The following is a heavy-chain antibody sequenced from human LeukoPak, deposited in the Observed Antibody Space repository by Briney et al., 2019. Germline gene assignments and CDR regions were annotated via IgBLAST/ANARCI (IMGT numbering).Heavy chain of an antibody. V-gene: IGHV4-59*12. J-gene: IGHJ4*02. CDR3: ASLPSHYYDSSGHDY. Sequence: PSETLSLTCTVSGGSISSYYWSWIRQPPGKGLEWIGYIYYSGSTNYNPSLKSRVTISVDTSKNQFSLKLSSVTAADTAVYYCASLPSHYYDSSGHDYWGQGTLVTVSS. CDR1: GGSISSYY. D-gene: IGHD3-22*01. CDR2: IYYSGST.